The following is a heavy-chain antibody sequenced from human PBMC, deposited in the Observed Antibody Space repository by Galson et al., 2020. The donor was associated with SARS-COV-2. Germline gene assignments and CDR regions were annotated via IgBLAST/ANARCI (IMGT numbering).Heavy chain of an antibody. Sequence: GGSLRLSCAASGFTFSSSAMSWVRQAPGKGLEWVSAISGSGGSTYYADSVKGRFTISRDNSKNTLYLQMNSLRAEDTAGYYCAKAPYDSSEKTAFDIWGQGTMVTGSS. J-gene: IGHJ3*02. CDR1: GFTFSSSA. CDR3: AKAPYDSSEKTAFDI. V-gene: IGHV3-23*01. CDR2: ISGSGGST. D-gene: IGHD3-22*01.